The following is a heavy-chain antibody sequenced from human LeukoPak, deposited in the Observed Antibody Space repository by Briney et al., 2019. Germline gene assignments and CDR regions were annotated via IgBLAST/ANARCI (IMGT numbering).Heavy chain of an antibody. CDR2: ISWNSGSI. V-gene: IGHV3-9*01. J-gene: IGHJ4*02. Sequence: PGGSLRLSCAASGFTFDDYAMHWVRQAPGKSLEWVSGISWNSGSIGYADSVKGRFTISRDNAKNSLYLQMNSLRAEDTALYYCAKASEGGIVVVIIDYWGQGTLVTVSS. CDR1: GFTFDDYA. D-gene: IGHD3-22*01. CDR3: AKASEGGIVVVIIDY.